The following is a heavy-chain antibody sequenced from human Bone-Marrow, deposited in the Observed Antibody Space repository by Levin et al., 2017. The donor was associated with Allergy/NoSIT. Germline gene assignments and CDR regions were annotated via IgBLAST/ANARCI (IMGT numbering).Heavy chain of an antibody. Sequence: GGSLRLSCKTSGDTFDKYTFSWVRQAPGQGLEWMGGIIPILGIPNYVQRFQGRITITADESTSTAYLELSSLSSEDTAMYYCASGIAVSGPWTFDFWGQGTLVIVSS. CDR1: GDTFDKYT. J-gene: IGHJ5*01. CDR2: IIPILGIP. CDR3: ASGIAVSGPWTFDF. V-gene: IGHV1-69*01. D-gene: IGHD6-19*01.